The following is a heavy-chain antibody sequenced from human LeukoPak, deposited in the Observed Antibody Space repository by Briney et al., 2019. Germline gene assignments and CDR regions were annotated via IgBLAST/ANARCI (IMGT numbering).Heavy chain of an antibody. CDR2: IYYSGST. CDR1: GGSISSGDYY. V-gene: IGHV4-30-4*01. D-gene: IGHD5-12*01. J-gene: IGHJ4*02. Sequence: SETLSLTCTVSGGSISSGDYYWGWIRQPPGKGLEWIGYIYYSGSTYYNPSLKSRVTISVDTSKNQFSLKLSSVTAADTAVYYCARGLRGAGFDYWGQGTLVTVSS. CDR3: ARGLRGAGFDY.